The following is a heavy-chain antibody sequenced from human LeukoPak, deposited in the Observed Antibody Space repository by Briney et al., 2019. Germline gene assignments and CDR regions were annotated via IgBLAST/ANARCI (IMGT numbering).Heavy chain of an antibody. CDR3: ARALRQQLVTGWFDP. V-gene: IGHV4-59*01. Sequence: PSETLSLMCTVSGDSISSYYWSCIRQPPGGGLEWVGYIYHSGSTNYNPSLKSRVTISVDTSKNQFSLKLISVPAADTAVYYCARALRQQLVTGWFDPWGQGTLVTVSS. CDR1: GDSISSYY. D-gene: IGHD6-13*01. CDR2: IYHSGST. J-gene: IGHJ5*02.